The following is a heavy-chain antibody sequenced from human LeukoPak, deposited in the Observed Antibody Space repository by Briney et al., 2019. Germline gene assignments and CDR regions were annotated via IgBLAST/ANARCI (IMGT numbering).Heavy chain of an antibody. D-gene: IGHD2/OR15-2a*01. J-gene: IGHJ3*02. CDR1: GFTFSNYW. Sequence: GGSLRLSCEASGFTFSNYWMNWVRQAPGRGLEGVAYIKQDGGEKLYVDSVEGRFTVSRDNTRNSLYLELNSLRDEDTAVYYCARGYGLSCASTTCAGAFDIWGQGTMVTVSS. CDR2: IKQDGGEK. CDR3: ARGYGLSCASTTCAGAFDI. V-gene: IGHV3-7*01.